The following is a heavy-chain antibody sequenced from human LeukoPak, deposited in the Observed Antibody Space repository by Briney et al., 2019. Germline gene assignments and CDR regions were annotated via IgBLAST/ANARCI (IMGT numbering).Heavy chain of an antibody. V-gene: IGHV3-7*01. CDR1: GFSFSSYW. CDR3: AKVGIPYYYYYYGMDV. CDR2: IKQDGSEK. D-gene: IGHD5-18*01. J-gene: IGHJ6*02. Sequence: GGSLRLSCAASGFSFSSYWMSWVRQAPGKGLEWVANIKQDGSEKSYVDSVKGRFTISRDNAKNSLYLQVDSLRAEDTAVYYCAKVGIPYYYYYYGMDVWGQGTTVTVSS.